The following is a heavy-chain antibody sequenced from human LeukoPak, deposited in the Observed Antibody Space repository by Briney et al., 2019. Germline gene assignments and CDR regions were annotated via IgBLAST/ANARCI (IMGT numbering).Heavy chain of an antibody. D-gene: IGHD6-13*01. CDR1: GGSISSYY. CDR3: ARYTAAAGDFDY. Sequence: SETLSLTCTVSGGSISSYYWSWIRQPPGKGLEWIAYIYYSGSTNYNPSLKSRVTISVDTSKNQFSLKLSSVTAADTAVYFCARYTAAAGDFDYWGQGTLVTVSS. CDR2: IYYSGST. J-gene: IGHJ4*02. V-gene: IGHV4-59*08.